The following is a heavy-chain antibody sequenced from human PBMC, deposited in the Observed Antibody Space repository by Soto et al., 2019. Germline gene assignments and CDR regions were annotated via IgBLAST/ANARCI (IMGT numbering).Heavy chain of an antibody. CDR1: GYSFTSCW. D-gene: IGHD6-13*01. J-gene: IGHJ6*02. CDR3: ARTSAAGKYYYGMDV. Sequence: PGESLKISCKGSGYSFTSCWIGWVRQMPGKGLEWMGIIYPGDSDTRYSPSFQGQVTISADKSISTAYLQWSSLKASDTAMYYCARTSAAGKYYYGMDVWGQGTTVTVS. CDR2: IYPGDSDT. V-gene: IGHV5-51*01.